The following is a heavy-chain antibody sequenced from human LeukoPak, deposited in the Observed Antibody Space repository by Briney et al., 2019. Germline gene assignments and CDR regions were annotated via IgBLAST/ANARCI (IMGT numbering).Heavy chain of an antibody. D-gene: IGHD5-24*01. Sequence: PGGSLRHSCAASRFTFSSSAMSWVRQAPGKGLEWVSTISGSGGSTYSTDSVKGRFTISRDNSKSTLYLQMNSLRVEDTAIYYCAKGGPQFFDYWGQGTLVTVSS. CDR3: AKGGPQFFDY. V-gene: IGHV3-23*01. CDR1: RFTFSSSA. CDR2: ISGSGGST. J-gene: IGHJ4*02.